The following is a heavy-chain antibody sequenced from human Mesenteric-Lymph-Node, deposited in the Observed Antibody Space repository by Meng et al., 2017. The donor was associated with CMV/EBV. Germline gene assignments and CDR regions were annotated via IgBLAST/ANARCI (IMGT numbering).Heavy chain of an antibody. J-gene: IGHJ5*02. CDR1: GGSFSGYY. V-gene: IGHV4-34*01. D-gene: IGHD5-24*01. CDR2: INHSGST. CDR3: ARGSGGDGYSYNWFDP. Sequence: SETLSLTCAVYGGSFSGYYWSWIRQPPGKGLEWIGEINHSGSTNYNPSLKSRVTISVDTSKNQFYLNVTSVTAADTALYYCARGSGGDGYSYNWFDPWGQGTLVTVSS.